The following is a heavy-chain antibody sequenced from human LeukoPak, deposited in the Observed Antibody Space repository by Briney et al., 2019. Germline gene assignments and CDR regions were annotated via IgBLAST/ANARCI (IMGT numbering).Heavy chain of an antibody. Sequence: GGSLRLSCATSGFTFTDYGMNWVRQAPGKGLEWVSGISWNSGSIGYADSVKGRFTISRDNAKNSLYLQMNSLRAEDTALYYCAKDPSRYCSSTSCYSWFDPWGQGTLVTVSS. CDR1: GFTFTDYG. V-gene: IGHV3-9*01. D-gene: IGHD2-2*01. J-gene: IGHJ5*02. CDR2: ISWNSGSI. CDR3: AKDPSRYCSSTSCYSWFDP.